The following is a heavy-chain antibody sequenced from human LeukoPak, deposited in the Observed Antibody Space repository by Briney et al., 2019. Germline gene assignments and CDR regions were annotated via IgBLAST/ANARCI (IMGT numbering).Heavy chain of an antibody. V-gene: IGHV1-2*02. CDR1: GYTFTGYY. Sequence: ASVKVSCKASGYTFTGYYMHWVRQAPGQGLEWMGWINPNSGGTNYAQKFQGRVTMTRDTSISTCYVELRMLRCDDTAAYYYARDYCSGGSCYLGAFDIWGQGTMVTVSS. CDR3: ARDYCSGGSCYLGAFDI. D-gene: IGHD2-15*01. CDR2: INPNSGGT. J-gene: IGHJ3*02.